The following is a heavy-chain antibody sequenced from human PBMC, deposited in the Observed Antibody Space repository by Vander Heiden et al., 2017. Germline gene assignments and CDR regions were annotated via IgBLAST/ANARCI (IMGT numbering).Heavy chain of an antibody. V-gene: IGHV3-23*01. CDR2: SSVGGGGT. J-gene: IGHJ6*02. CDR1: GFRLRRYA. D-gene: IGHD1-26*01. CDR3: TKATFSGSYYDYSYYGMDV. Sequence: EVQLLASGGGLVQPGGSLRLSCAASGFRLRRYAIGWVRQGPGRGVGWVSGSSVGGGGTYYADSVKGRFTISRDNSKNTLYLQMNSLRAEDTAVYYCTKATFSGSYYDYSYYGMDVWGQGTTVTVSS.